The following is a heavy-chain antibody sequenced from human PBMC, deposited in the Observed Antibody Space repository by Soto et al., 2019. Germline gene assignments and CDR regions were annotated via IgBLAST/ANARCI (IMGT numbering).Heavy chain of an antibody. J-gene: IGHJ4*02. Sequence: SETLSLTYTVSGGSISSYYWSWIRQPPGKGLEWIGYIYYSGSTNYNPSLKSRVTISVDTSKNQFSLKLSSVTAADTAVYYCARGASLYYDSSGAFDYWGQGTLVTVSS. V-gene: IGHV4-59*01. CDR1: GGSISSYY. D-gene: IGHD3-22*01. CDR3: ARGASLYYDSSGAFDY. CDR2: IYYSGST.